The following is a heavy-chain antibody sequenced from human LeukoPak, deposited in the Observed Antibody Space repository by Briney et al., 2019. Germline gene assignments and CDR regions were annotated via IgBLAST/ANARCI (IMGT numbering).Heavy chain of an antibody. V-gene: IGHV1-18*01. CDR3: ARARYCSSTSCYRQYYYYMDV. Sequence: ASVKVSCKASGYTFTSYSIIWVRQAPGQGLEWMGWISAYSGNTNYAQKLQGRVTMTTDTSTSTAYMELRSLRSDDTAVYYCARARYCSSTSCYRQYYYYMDVWGKGTTVTVSS. D-gene: IGHD2-2*01. CDR1: GYTFTSYS. CDR2: ISAYSGNT. J-gene: IGHJ6*03.